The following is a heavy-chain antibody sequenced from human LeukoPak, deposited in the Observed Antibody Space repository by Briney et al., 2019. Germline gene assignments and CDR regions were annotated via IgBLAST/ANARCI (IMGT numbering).Heavy chain of an antibody. V-gene: IGHV3-11*04. D-gene: IGHD3-9*01. CDR3: ARVKEGTYDILTVDY. CDR2: ISSSGSTI. CDR1: GFTFSDYY. Sequence: GGSLRLSCAASGFTFSDYYMSWIRQAPGKGLEWVSYISSSGSTIYYADSVKGRFTISRDNAKNSLYLQMNRLRDEDTAVYYCARVKEGTYDILTVDYWGQGTLVTVSS. J-gene: IGHJ4*02.